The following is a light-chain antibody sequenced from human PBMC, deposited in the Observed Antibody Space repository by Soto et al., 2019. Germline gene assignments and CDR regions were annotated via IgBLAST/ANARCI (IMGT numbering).Light chain of an antibody. CDR1: HFVASSY. V-gene: IGKV3-20*01. CDR2: GAS. CDR3: QQYGSSPGA. Sequence: EIVLTQSPATLSLSPGERATLSCRASHFVASSYVAWYQQKPGQAPRLLIYGASSRATGIPDRFSGSGSGTDFTLTISRLEPEDFAVYYCQQYGSSPGAFGQGTKVDIK. J-gene: IGKJ1*01.